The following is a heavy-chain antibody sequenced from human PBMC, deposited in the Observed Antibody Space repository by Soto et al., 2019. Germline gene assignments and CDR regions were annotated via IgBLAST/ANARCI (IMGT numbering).Heavy chain of an antibody. V-gene: IGHV3-30-3*01. CDR3: ATQTGSDA. CDR1: GFTFSNYA. CDR2: ISYDGSDK. J-gene: IGHJ3*01. Sequence: AGASLRLSCAASGFTFSNYAMHWVREAPGKGLEWVAVISYDGSDKYNANSVKGRFTISRDNSKNTLYLQMNSLRAEDTAVYYCATQTGSDA. D-gene: IGHD1-1*01.